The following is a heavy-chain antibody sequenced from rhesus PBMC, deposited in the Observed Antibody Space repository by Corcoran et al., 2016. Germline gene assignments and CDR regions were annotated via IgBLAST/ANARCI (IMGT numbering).Heavy chain of an antibody. D-gene: IGHD7-45*01. Sequence: QVQLQESGPGLVKPSETLSLTCTVAGGSISGSYYWRWIRQPPGKGLEWMVRIYCSGGSTNHTPSLKSRVTISRDTSKNQFSLRMSSVTAADTAVYYCAREQGINWGKFDYWGQGVLVTVSS. V-gene: IGHV4-92*01. CDR1: GGSISGSYY. CDR2: IYCSGGST. CDR3: AREQGINWGKFDY. J-gene: IGHJ4*01.